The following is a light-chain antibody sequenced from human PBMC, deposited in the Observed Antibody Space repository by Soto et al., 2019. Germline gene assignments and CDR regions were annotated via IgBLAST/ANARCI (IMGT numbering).Light chain of an antibody. J-gene: IGLJ1*01. CDR3: QSYDSSLSGSF. V-gene: IGLV1-40*01. CDR1: SSNIGAGYD. CDR2: RNT. Sequence: QSVLTQPPSVSGAPGQRVTISCTGGSSNIGAGYDVHWYQQLPGTAPKLLIYRNTNRPSGVPDRFSGSRSATSASLAITGLHAEDEADYYCQSYDSSLSGSFFGTGTKVTVL.